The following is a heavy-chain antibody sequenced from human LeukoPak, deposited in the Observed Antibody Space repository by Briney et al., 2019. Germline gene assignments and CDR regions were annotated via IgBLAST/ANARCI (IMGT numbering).Heavy chain of an antibody. D-gene: IGHD3-3*01. CDR3: ARGCYTTGCD. CDR2: IQQDGIKK. Sequence: GGSLRLSCAASGFTFSTYWMSWVRQAPGKGLEWVANIQQDGIKKYYVDSVEGRFTISRENAKNSLFLQMSSLRADDTAVYYCARGCYTTGCDWGQGTLVTVSS. J-gene: IGHJ4*02. V-gene: IGHV3-7*01. CDR1: GFTFSTYW.